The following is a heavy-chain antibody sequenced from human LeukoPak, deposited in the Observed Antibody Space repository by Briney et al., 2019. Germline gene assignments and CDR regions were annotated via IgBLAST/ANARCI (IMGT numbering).Heavy chain of an antibody. D-gene: IGHD2-15*01. V-gene: IGHV3-74*01. Sequence: GGSLRLSCAASGFTFSSYWMHWVRQAPGKGLVWVSRINSDGSSTSYADSVKGRFTISRDNSKNILYLQMNSLRPEDTAMYYCAKDFWLLGYCDSDNCYFAFDIWGQGTMVSVSS. J-gene: IGHJ3*02. CDR1: GFTFSSYW. CDR2: INSDGSST. CDR3: AKDFWLLGYCDSDNCYFAFDI.